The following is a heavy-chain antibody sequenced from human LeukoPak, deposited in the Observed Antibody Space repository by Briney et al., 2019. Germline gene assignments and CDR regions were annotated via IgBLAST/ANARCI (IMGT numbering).Heavy chain of an antibody. CDR1: GFTFSNAW. CDR3: TTSSVVVAATEDY. J-gene: IGHJ4*02. V-gene: IGHV3-15*01. CDR2: IKSKTDGGTT. Sequence: RGSLRLSCAASGFTFSNAWMSWVRQAPGKGLEWVGRIKSKTDGGTTDYAAPVKGRFTISRDDSKNTLYLQMNSLKTEDTAVYYCTTSSVVVAATEDYWGQGTLVTVSS. D-gene: IGHD2-15*01.